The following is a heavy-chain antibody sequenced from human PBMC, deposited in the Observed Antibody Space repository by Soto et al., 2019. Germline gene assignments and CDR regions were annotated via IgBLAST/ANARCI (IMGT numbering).Heavy chain of an antibody. J-gene: IGHJ4*02. Sequence: EPLSLTCAVYGGSFSGYYWSWIRQPPGKGLEWIGEINHSGSTNYNPSLKSRVTISVDTTKNQFSLKLSSVTAADTAVYYCARAGLSGGYSYGYSHYFDYWGQGTLVTVSS. CDR3: ARAGLSGGYSYGYSHYFDY. CDR1: GGSFSGYY. V-gene: IGHV4-34*01. D-gene: IGHD5-18*01. CDR2: INHSGST.